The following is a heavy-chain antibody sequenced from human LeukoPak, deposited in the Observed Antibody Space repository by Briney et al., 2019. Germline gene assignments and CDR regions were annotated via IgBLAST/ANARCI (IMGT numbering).Heavy chain of an antibody. CDR1: GGSISSSSYY. Sequence: PSESLSLTCTVSGGSISSSSYYGGWIRQPPGKGLEWIGSIYYSGSTYYNPSLKSRVTISVDTSKNQFSLKLSSVTAADTAVYYCARSGSYRRYFDYWGQGTLVTVSS. CDR2: IYYSGST. CDR3: ARSGSYRRYFDY. D-gene: IGHD1-26*01. V-gene: IGHV4-39*07. J-gene: IGHJ4*02.